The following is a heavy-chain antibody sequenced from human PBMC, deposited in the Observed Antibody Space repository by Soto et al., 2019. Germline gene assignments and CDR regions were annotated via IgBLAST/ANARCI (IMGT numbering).Heavy chain of an antibody. CDR3: ARAPAPGYSGYDLLSWFDP. CDR1: GFTFSSYG. CDR2: IWYDGSNK. D-gene: IGHD5-12*01. J-gene: IGHJ5*02. V-gene: IGHV3-33*01. Sequence: GGSLRLSCAASGFTFSSYGMHWVRQAPGKGLEWVAVIWYDGSNKYYADSVKGRFTISRDNSKNTLYLQMNSLRAEDTAVYYCARAPAPGYSGYDLLSWFDPWGQGTLVTVSS.